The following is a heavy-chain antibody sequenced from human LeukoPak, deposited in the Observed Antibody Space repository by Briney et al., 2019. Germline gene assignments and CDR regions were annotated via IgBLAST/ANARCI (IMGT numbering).Heavy chain of an antibody. CDR3: AKQISRGDYVSSFDY. J-gene: IGHJ4*02. CDR2: MWYDGSNK. V-gene: IGHV3-33*06. CDR1: GFTFSSYG. D-gene: IGHD4-17*01. Sequence: GRSLGLSCAASGFTFSSYGMHWVRQAPGKGLEWVAVMWYDGSNKYYAASVKGRFTISRDNSKNTLYLQMNSLRAEDTAVYYCAKQISRGDYVSSFDYWGQGTLVTVSS.